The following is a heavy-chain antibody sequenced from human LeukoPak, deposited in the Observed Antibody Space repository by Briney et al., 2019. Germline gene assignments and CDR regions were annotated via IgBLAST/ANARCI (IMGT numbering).Heavy chain of an antibody. D-gene: IGHD1-26*01. CDR3: ARDEAGATGSFDY. CDR2: IGTGGRSI. Sequence: GGSLRLSCATSGFTFSNYEMNWVRQAPGKGLEWLSYIGTGGRSIYSADSVKGRFTISRDDVKNSLDLQMDSLRAEDTAVYYCARDEAGATGSFDYWGQGAQVTVSS. CDR1: GFTFSNYE. V-gene: IGHV3-48*03. J-gene: IGHJ4*02.